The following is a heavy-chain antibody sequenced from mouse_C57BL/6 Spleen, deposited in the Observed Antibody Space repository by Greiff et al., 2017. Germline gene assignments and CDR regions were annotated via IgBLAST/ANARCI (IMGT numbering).Heavy chain of an antibody. Sequence: VKLVESGPELVRPGVSVKISCKGSGYTFTDYAMHWVKQSHAKSLEWIGVISTYYGDASYNQKFKDKATMTVDKSSSTAYMDLARLTSEDSAVYYGAKITTVVNYYAMDYWGQGTSVTVSS. V-gene: IGHV1-67*01. CDR1: GYTFTDYA. J-gene: IGHJ4*01. CDR3: AKITTVVNYYAMDY. CDR2: ISTYYGDA. D-gene: IGHD1-1*01.